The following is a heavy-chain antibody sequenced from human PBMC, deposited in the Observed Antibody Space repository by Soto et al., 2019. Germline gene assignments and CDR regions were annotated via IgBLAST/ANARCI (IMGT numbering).Heavy chain of an antibody. J-gene: IGHJ4*02. CDR2: IYHSGSP. D-gene: IGHD1-26*01. CDR1: GGSISSGGYT. V-gene: IGHV4-30-2*01. Sequence: TLSLTCAVSGGSISSGGYTWSWIRQPPGKGLEWIGYIYHSGSPYYNPSLKSRVTISVDRSKNQFSLKLNSVTAADTAVYYCASGLITGNSYSGGWYFDYWGQGTPVTVSS. CDR3: ASGLITGNSYSGGWYFDY.